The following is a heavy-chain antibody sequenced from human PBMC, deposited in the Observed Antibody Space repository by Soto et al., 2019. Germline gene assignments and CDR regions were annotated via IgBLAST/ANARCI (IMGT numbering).Heavy chain of an antibody. J-gene: IGHJ3*02. Sequence: GGSLRLSCAASGFTFDDYGMSWVRQAPGKGLEWVSGINWNGGSTGYADSVKGRFTISRDNAKNSLYLQMNSLGAEDTALYYCARIRDLNRLYYYDSSGYYSAFDIWGQGTMVTVSS. D-gene: IGHD3-22*01. CDR1: GFTFDDYG. CDR2: INWNGGST. V-gene: IGHV3-20*04. CDR3: ARIRDLNRLYYYDSSGYYSAFDI.